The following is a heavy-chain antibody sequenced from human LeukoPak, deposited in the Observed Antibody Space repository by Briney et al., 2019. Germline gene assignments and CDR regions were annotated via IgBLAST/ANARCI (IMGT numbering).Heavy chain of an antibody. J-gene: IGHJ4*02. Sequence: PGGSLRLSCSPSGFTFTYFAMTWVRQAPGKGLEWVSSIDGSGDATYYADSVKGRFTISRDNSKNTLYLQMNSLRVDDTAVYYCAKERPSDSRYLHFDYWGQGTLVTVSS. CDR1: GFTFTYFA. CDR2: IDGSGDAT. D-gene: IGHD1-14*01. V-gene: IGHV3-23*01. CDR3: AKERPSDSRYLHFDY.